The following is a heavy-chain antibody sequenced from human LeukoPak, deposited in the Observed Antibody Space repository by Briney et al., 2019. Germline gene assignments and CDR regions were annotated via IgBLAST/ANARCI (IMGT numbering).Heavy chain of an antibody. CDR1: GLTFSTYA. J-gene: IGHJ6*02. CDR3: VKDRPCETCMPMDA. D-gene: IGHD2-2*01. CDR2: TSHDGSKK. Sequence: GGSLTLSCSASGLTFSTYAMHWLRQAPGKGLEWVAVTSHDGSKKNYADSVKGRFTISRDNSKDTVSLQMNSLRAEDSAIYFCVKDRPCETCMPMDAWGQGTTVTVSS. V-gene: IGHV3-30*07.